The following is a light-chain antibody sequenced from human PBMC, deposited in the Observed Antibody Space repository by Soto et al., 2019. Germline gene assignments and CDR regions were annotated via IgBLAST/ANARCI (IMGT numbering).Light chain of an antibody. J-gene: IGLJ2*01. V-gene: IGLV1-44*01. CDR3: AAWDDSLNGEVV. CDR1: SSNIGSNS. Sequence: QSVLTQPPSASGTPGQWVTISCSGSSSNIGSNSVNWYQQLPGTAPKLLIYSTNQRPSGVPDRFSGSKSDTSASLAISGLQSEDEADYYCAAWDDSLNGEVVFGGGTKLTVL. CDR2: STN.